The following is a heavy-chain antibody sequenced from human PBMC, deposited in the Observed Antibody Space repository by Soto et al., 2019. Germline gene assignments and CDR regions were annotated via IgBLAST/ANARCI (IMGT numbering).Heavy chain of an antibody. V-gene: IGHV4-59*08. CDR1: GCSISSYY. J-gene: IGHJ6*03. D-gene: IGHD3-16*02. Sequence: QVQLQESGPGLVKPSETLSLTCTVSGCSISSYYWSWIRQPPGKGLEWIGDIYYSGSTNYNPSLKSRVTISVDTSKSQCCRKLSSVTAADTAVYYCARSYRYDYIWGSYRSLYYYYYMDVWGKGTTVTVYS. CDR3: ARSYRYDYIWGSYRSLYYYYYMDV. CDR2: IYYSGST.